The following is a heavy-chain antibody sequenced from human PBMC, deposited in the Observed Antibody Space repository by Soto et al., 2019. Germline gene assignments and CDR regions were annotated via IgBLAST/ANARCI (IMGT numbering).Heavy chain of an antibody. CDR1: GYTFTGYY. D-gene: IGHD3-3*01. Sequence: ASVKVSCKASGYTFTGYYMHWVRQAPGQGLEWMGWINPNSGGTNYAQKFQGWVTMTRDTSISTAYMELSRLRSDDTAVYYCARDLSITIFGVVIHSFYGMDVWGQGTTVTVSS. CDR2: INPNSGGT. V-gene: IGHV1-2*04. J-gene: IGHJ6*02. CDR3: ARDLSITIFGVVIHSFYGMDV.